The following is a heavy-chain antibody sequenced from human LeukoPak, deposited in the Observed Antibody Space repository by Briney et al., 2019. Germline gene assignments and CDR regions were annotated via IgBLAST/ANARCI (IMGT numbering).Heavy chain of an antibody. CDR3: ARGSSGWYVDY. Sequence: GGSLRLSCAASGFTFSDHWMHWVRRAPGKGLEWLSRIYNDGGRTSYADSVKGRFTISRDNGKNTLFLQLNSLRAEDTAVYYCARGSSGWYVDYWGQGTLVTVSS. V-gene: IGHV3-74*01. CDR2: IYNDGGRT. J-gene: IGHJ4*02. D-gene: IGHD6-19*01. CDR1: GFTFSDHW.